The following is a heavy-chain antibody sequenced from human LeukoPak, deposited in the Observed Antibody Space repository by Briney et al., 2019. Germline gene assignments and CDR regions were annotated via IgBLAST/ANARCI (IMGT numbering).Heavy chain of an antibody. Sequence: PGGCLRLSCAAPGFTFSSYAMSWVRQAPGKGLGWVSAISGSGGSTYYADSVKGRFTISRDNSKNTLYLQRNSLRAEDTAVYYCAKETSIAASRGCYFDYWGQGTLVTVSS. CDR3: AKETSIAASRGCYFDY. D-gene: IGHD6-6*01. CDR2: ISGSGGST. J-gene: IGHJ4*02. V-gene: IGHV3-23*01. CDR1: GFTFSSYA.